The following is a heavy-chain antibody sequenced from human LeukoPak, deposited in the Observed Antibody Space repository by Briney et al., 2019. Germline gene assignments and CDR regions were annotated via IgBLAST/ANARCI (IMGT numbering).Heavy chain of an antibody. CDR3: AKVAQMDTVLGKFDN. CDR2: ISGNGGRT. Sequence: GGSLRLSCAASGFTFSSYAMSWVRQAPGKGLEWVSVISGNGGRTYHADSVKGRFTISRDNSRNTLFLQMNSLRAEDTAVYYCAKVAQMDTVLGKFDNWGQGTLVTVS. V-gene: IGHV3-23*01. J-gene: IGHJ5*02. D-gene: IGHD5-18*01. CDR1: GFTFSSYA.